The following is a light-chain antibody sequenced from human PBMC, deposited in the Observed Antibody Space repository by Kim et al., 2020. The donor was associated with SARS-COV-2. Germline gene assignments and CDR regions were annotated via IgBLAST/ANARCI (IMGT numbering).Light chain of an antibody. J-gene: IGLJ2*01. CDR3: SSYADSVL. V-gene: IGLV2-8*01. Sequence: QSALTQPPSASGSPGQSVTISCTGTSSDIGTYNYVSWYQQHPGQAPKLVIYDVSKRPSGVPDRFSGSKSGNTASLTVSGLQAEDEADYYCSSYADSVLFGGGTQLTVL. CDR2: DVS. CDR1: SSDIGTYNY.